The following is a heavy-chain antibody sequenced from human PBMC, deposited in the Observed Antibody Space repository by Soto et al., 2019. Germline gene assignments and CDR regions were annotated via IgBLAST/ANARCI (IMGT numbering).Heavy chain of an antibody. Sequence: QVQLVQSGAEVKKPGSSVKVSCKASGGTFSSYTISWVRQAPGQGLEWMGRIIPILGIANYAQKFQGRVTITADKSTSTAYMELSSLRSADTAVYYCARSATTSHYYYGMDVWGQGTTVTVSS. CDR3: ARSATTSHYYYGMDV. V-gene: IGHV1-69*02. CDR1: GGTFSSYT. CDR2: IIPILGIA. D-gene: IGHD1-26*01. J-gene: IGHJ6*02.